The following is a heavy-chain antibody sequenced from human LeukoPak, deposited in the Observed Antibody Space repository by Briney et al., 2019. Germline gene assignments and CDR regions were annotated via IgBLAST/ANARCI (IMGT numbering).Heavy chain of an antibody. D-gene: IGHD3-3*01. V-gene: IGHV3-23*01. Sequence: GGSLRLSCEGSGFTFSSYAMSWVRQAPGKGLEWVSAISGSGGSTYYADSVKGRFTISRDNSKNTLYLQMNSLRAEDTAVYYCAKAPSPRFLEWVYDYWGQGTLVTVSS. CDR1: GFTFSSYA. CDR2: ISGSGGST. CDR3: AKAPSPRFLEWVYDY. J-gene: IGHJ4*02.